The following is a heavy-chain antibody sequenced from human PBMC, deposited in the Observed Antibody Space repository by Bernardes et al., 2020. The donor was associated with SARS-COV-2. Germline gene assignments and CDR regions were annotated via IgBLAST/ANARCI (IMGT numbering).Heavy chain of an antibody. D-gene: IGHD3-3*01. CDR1: GNTFPNYR. Sequence: GESLKISCQASGNTFPNYRIGWVRQMPGKGLEWMGIIYPGDSSATYSPSFQGQVSISADKSINTTYLQWNSLKTSDTAVYYCAYWSGYFYGPSFDFWGQGTLVTISS. J-gene: IGHJ4*02. CDR3: AYWSGYFYGPSFDF. V-gene: IGHV5-51*01. CDR2: IYPGDSSA.